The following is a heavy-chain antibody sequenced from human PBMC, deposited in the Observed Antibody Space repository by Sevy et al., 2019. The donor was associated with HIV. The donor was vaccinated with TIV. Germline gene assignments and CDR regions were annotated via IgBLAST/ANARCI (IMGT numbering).Heavy chain of an antibody. CDR2: IRSKAYGGTT. CDR3: TRTCVVVAATPGYYYYYYMDV. D-gene: IGHD2-15*01. CDR1: GFTFGDYA. V-gene: IGHV3-49*04. Sequence: LSCTASGFTFGDYAMSWVRQAPGKGLEWVGFIRSKAYGGTTEYAASVKGRFTISRDDSKSIAYLQMNSLKTEDTAVYYCTRTCVVVAATPGYYYYYYMDVWGKGTTVTVSS. J-gene: IGHJ6*03.